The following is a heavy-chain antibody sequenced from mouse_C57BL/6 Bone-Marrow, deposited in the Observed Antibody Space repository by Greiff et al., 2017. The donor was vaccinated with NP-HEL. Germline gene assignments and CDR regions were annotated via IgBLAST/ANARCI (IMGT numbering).Heavy chain of an antibody. Sequence: VQLQQSGAELVRPGTSVKVSCKASGYAFTNYLIEWVKQRPGQGLEWIGVINPGSGGTNYNEKFKGKATLTADKSSSTAYMQLSSLTSEDSAVYCCARRRGKAIPFAYWGQGTLVTVSA. J-gene: IGHJ3*01. CDR3: ARRRGKAIPFAY. CDR2: INPGSGGT. V-gene: IGHV1-54*01. CDR1: GYAFTNYL.